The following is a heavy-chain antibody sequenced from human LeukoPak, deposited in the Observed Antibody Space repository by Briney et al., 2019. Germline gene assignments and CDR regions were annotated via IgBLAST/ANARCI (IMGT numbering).Heavy chain of an antibody. CDR2: IKQDGSEK. V-gene: IGHV3-7*01. Sequence: GGSLRLSCAASGFAFSTYWMSWVRQAPGKGLEWVANIKQDGSEKYYVDSVKGRFTISRDNSKNTLYLQMNSLRAEDTAVYYCARGETRLDYWGQGTLVTVSS. CDR3: ARGETRLDY. J-gene: IGHJ4*02. CDR1: GFAFSTYW.